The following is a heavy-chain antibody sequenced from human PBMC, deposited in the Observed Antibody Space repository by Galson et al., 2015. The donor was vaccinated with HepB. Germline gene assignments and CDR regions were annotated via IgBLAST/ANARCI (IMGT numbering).Heavy chain of an antibody. CDR1: GFTFSSYG. CDR3: AKDRQQLTYHYYGMHV. V-gene: IGHV3-30*02. D-gene: IGHD6-13*01. J-gene: IGHJ6*02. CDR2: IRYDRSNK. Sequence: SLRLSCAASGFTFSSYGMHWVRQAPGKGLEWVAFIRYDRSNKYYADSVKGRFTISRENSENTLYLQMSSLRTEDTAVYYCAKDRQQLTYHYYGMHVWGQGTTVTVSS.